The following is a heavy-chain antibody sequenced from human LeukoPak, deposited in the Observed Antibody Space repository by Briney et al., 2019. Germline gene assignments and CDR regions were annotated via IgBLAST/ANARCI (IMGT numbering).Heavy chain of an antibody. D-gene: IGHD6-13*01. CDR2: IYYSGST. CDR3: ARRAGYTGSWYEY. CDR1: GGSISSGDYY. Sequence: SQTLSLTCTVSGGSISSGDYYWSWIRQPPGKGLEWIGYIYYSGSTNYHPSLKSRVTISVDTAKNQLSLKLSSVTAADTAVYYCARRAGYTGSWYEYWGQGTLVTVSS. V-gene: IGHV4-30-4*01. J-gene: IGHJ4*02.